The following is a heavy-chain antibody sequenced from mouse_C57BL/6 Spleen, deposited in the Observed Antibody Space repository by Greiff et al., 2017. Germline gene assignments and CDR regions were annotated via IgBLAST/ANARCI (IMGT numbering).Heavy chain of an antibody. D-gene: IGHD2-5*01. CDR2: INPNNGGT. Sequence: EVQLQQSGPELVKPGASVKMSCKASGYTFTDYNMHWVKQSHGKSLEWIGYINPNNGGTSYNQKFKGKATLTVNKSSSTAYMELRSLTSEDSAVYYCAREGALIYSNYWYFDVWGTGTTVTVSS. CDR1: GYTFTDYN. J-gene: IGHJ1*03. CDR3: AREGALIYSNYWYFDV. V-gene: IGHV1-22*01.